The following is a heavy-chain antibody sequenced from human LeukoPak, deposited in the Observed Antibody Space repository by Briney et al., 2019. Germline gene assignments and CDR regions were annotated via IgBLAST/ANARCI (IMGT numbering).Heavy chain of an antibody. CDR2: IWYDGSNK. Sequence: GGSLRLSCAASGFTFSSYGMHWVRQAPGKGLEWVAAIWYDGSNKYYADSVKGRFTISRDNSKNTLYLQMSSLRAEDTAVYYCARTTYCGGDCSLPDDYWGQGTLVTVSS. CDR1: GFTFSSYG. CDR3: ARTTYCGGDCSLPDDY. J-gene: IGHJ4*02. D-gene: IGHD2-21*02. V-gene: IGHV3-33*08.